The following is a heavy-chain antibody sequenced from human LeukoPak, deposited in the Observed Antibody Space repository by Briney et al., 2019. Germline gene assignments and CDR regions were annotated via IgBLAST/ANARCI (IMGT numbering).Heavy chain of an antibody. CDR3: AKDRAYGSGIPGY. D-gene: IGHD3-10*01. J-gene: IGHJ4*02. CDR1: GFTFSSYA. CDR2: ISGSGGST. V-gene: IGHV3-23*01. Sequence: GGSLRLSCAASGFTFSSYAMSWLRQAPGKGLEWVSAISGSGGSTYYADSVKGRFTISRDNSKNTLYLQMNSLRAEDTAVYYCAKDRAYGSGIPGYWGQGTLVTVSS.